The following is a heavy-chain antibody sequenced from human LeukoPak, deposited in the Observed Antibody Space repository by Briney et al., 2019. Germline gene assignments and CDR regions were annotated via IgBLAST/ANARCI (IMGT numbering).Heavy chain of an antibody. CDR3: VKSNSRYQPWTLDI. CDR2: IYYRGST. D-gene: IGHD2-2*01. J-gene: IGHJ3*02. V-gene: IGHV4-59*01. CDR1: GGSISSYY. Sequence: SETLSLTCTVSGGSISSYYWNWIRQPPGKGLEWIGYIYYRGSTSYNPSLQSRVTISVDTSKNQFSLKLSSVTAADTAMYYCVKSNSRYQPWTLDIWGRGTMVTVSS.